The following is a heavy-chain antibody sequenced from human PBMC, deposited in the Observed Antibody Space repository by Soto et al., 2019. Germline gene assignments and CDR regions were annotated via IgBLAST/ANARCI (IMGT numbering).Heavy chain of an antibody. J-gene: IGHJ5*02. V-gene: IGHV4-61*01. D-gene: IGHD3-22*01. CDR2: TDYSGNS. CDR1: GGSVSSATDY. Sequence: QVQLQESGPGLVKPSETLSLTCTVSGGSVSSATDYWTWIRQPPGKGLEWIGYTDYSGNSDRTTPLRSRVTISIDRSKNQFSLTLRSVTAADTAVYSCARQSSYDSEHYHYWFDPWGRGNLVTVSS. CDR3: ARQSSYDSEHYHYWFDP.